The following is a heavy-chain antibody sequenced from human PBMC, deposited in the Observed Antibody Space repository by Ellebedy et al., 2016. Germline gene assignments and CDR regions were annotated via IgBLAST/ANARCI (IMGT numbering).Heavy chain of an antibody. CDR3: ARDQGLTGPYYFDY. Sequence: GGSLRLSXAASGFTFSSYSMNWVRQAPGKGLEWVSYISSSSSTIYYADSVKGRFTISRDNAKNSLYLQMNSLRAEDTAVYYCARDQGLTGPYYFDYWGQGTLVTVSS. D-gene: IGHD3-9*01. V-gene: IGHV3-48*01. CDR2: ISSSSSTI. CDR1: GFTFSSYS. J-gene: IGHJ4*02.